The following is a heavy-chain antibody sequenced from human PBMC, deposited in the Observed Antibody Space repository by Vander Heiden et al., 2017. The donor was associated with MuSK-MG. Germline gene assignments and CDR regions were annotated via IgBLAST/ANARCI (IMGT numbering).Heavy chain of an antibody. CDR3: AREGLLSSGYYRGHYFDY. J-gene: IGHJ4*02. V-gene: IGHV1-69*04. CDR2: IIPLLGLA. CDR1: GGTFTSYA. D-gene: IGHD3-22*01. Sequence: QVQLVQSGAEVKKPGSSVKVSCKASGGTFTSYATSRVRQAPGQGLEWMGRIIPLLGLAHYAKKFQVRGTITADKSTSTAYRELSRLSSEETAVYYCAREGLLSSGYYRGHYFDYWCQVPLVTLSS.